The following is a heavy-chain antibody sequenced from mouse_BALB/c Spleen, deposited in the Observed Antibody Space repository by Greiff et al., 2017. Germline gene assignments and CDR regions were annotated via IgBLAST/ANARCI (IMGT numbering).Heavy chain of an antibody. V-gene: IGHV14-3*02. Sequence: VQLKESGAELVKPGASVKLSCTASGFNIKDTYMHWVKQRPEQGLEWIGRIDPANGNTKYDPKFQGKATITADTSSNTAYLQLSSLTSEDTAVYYCARGRGYDYAMDYWGQGTSVTVSS. CDR2: IDPANGNT. J-gene: IGHJ4*01. CDR1: GFNIKDTY. CDR3: ARGRGYDYAMDY. D-gene: IGHD2-2*01.